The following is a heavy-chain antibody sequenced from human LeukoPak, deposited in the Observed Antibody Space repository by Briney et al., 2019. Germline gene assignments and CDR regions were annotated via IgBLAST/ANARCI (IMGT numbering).Heavy chain of an antibody. CDR1: GYFFTSYW. J-gene: IGHJ3*01. CDR3: ASPTDGTIPG. D-gene: IGHD3-3*01. Sequence: ESLLIFCRGSGYFFTSYWIGGVRPLPGKGLEGMGSIYPGDSNSRYRQSFQGQVTISADKSISTAYLQWSSLKASDTAMYYCASPTDGTIPGWGQGTMVTVSS. V-gene: IGHV5-51*01. CDR2: IYPGDSNS.